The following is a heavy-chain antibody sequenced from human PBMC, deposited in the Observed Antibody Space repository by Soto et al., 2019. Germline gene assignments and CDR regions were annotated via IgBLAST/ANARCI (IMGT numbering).Heavy chain of an antibody. CDR1: AFKFSDYY. Sequence: QVQLVESGGGLVKPGGSLRLSCAASAFKFSDYYMSWVRQAPGKGLEWVSYISGSGDVIYYADSVKGRFTISRDNDKKSVQLQKDTVRAEDMDLYYCARAPDCGEGSCYRHFDLWGQGTRVAVSS. D-gene: IGHD2-15*01. CDR2: ISGSGDVI. V-gene: IGHV3-11*01. CDR3: ARAPDCGEGSCYRHFDL. J-gene: IGHJ4*02.